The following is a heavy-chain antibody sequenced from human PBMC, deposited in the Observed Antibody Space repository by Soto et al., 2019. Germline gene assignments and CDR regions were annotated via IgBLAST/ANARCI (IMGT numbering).Heavy chain of an antibody. J-gene: IGHJ4*02. CDR2: IYYSGST. Sequence: SETLSLTCTVSGGSISSYYWSWIRQPPGKGLEWIGYIYYSGSTNYNPSLKSRVTISVDTSKNQFSLKLSSVTAADTAVYYCARLRGGSCDYWRQGTLVTVSS. D-gene: IGHD2-15*01. CDR1: GGSISSYY. CDR3: ARLRGGSCDY. V-gene: IGHV4-59*01.